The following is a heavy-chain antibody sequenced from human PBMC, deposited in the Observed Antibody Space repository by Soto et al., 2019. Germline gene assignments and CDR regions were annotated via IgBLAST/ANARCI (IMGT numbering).Heavy chain of an antibody. J-gene: IGHJ4*02. CDR1: GGSISRGGYY. D-gene: IGHD1-26*01. V-gene: IGHV4-31*03. CDR2: IYYSGNT. CDR3: ARGRVGATTDYFDY. Sequence: PWETLSLTCSVSGGSISRGGYYWSGIRQHPGRGLEWIGYIYYSGNTYYNPSLKSRVTISVDTSKNQFSLKLSAVTATDTAVYYCARGRVGATTDYFDYWGQGTLVTVSS.